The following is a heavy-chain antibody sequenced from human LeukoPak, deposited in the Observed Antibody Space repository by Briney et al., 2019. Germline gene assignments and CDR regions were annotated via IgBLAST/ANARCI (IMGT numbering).Heavy chain of an antibody. CDR3: ARGGGYSYGNLYYYGMDV. J-gene: IGHJ6*02. Sequence: PSETLSLTCTVSGGSISSGDYYWSWIRQPPGKGLEWVGYIYYSGSTYYNPSLKSRVTISVDTSKNQFSLKLSSVTAADTAVYYCARGGGYSYGNLYYYGMDVWGQGTTVTVSS. CDR2: IYYSGST. CDR1: GGSISSGDYY. D-gene: IGHD5-18*01. V-gene: IGHV4-30-4*01.